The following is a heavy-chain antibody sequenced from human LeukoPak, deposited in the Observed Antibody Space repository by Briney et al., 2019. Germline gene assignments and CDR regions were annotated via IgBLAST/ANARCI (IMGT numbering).Heavy chain of an antibody. D-gene: IGHD6-13*01. CDR1: GGSFSGYY. V-gene: IGHV4-34*01. Sequence: SETLSLTCAVYGGSFSGYYWSWMRQPPGKGLEWIGEINHSGSTNYDPSLKSRVTISVDTSKNQFSLKLSSVTAADTAVYYCARAPGSDWQQLVLLNYWGQGTLVTVSS. CDR2: INHSGST. CDR3: ARAPGSDWQQLVLLNY. J-gene: IGHJ4*02.